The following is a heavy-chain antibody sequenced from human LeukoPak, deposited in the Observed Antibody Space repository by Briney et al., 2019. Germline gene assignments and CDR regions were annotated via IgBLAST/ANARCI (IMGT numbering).Heavy chain of an antibody. Sequence: GGSLRLSCTASGFTFGDYAMSWVRQAPGKGLEWVGFIRSKAYGGTTEYAASVKGRFTISRDDSKSIAYLQMNSLKTEDTAVYYCTRDPIDILTGYRFYFDYWGQGTLVTVSS. CDR2: IRSKAYGGTT. D-gene: IGHD3-9*01. V-gene: IGHV3-49*04. CDR1: GFTFGDYA. J-gene: IGHJ4*02. CDR3: TRDPIDILTGYRFYFDY.